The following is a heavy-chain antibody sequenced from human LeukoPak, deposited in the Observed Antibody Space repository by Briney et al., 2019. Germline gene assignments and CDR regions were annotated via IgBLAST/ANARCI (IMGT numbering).Heavy chain of an antibody. CDR3: AKDSFALEPRNWFDP. CDR2: ISGSGGTT. V-gene: IGHV3-23*01. CDR1: GFTFSTYA. J-gene: IGHJ5*02. Sequence: TGGSLRLSCAASGFTFSTYAMSWVRQAPGKGLEWVSAISGSGGTTYYADSVKGRFTISRDNSKNTLYLQINSLRAEDTAVYYCAKDSFALEPRNWFDPWGQGTLVTVSS. D-gene: IGHD1-1*01.